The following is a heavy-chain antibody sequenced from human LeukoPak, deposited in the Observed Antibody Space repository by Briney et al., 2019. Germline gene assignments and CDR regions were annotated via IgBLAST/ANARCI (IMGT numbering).Heavy chain of an antibody. V-gene: IGHV3-11*01. CDR1: GFTFSDYY. Sequence: KSGGSLRLSCAASGFTFSDYYMSWIRQAPGKGLEWVSYISSSGSTIYYADSVKGRFTISRDNAKNSLYLQMNSLRAEDTAVYYCARVKGLYYYDSSGTVDYWGQGTLVTVSS. CDR3: ARVKGLYYYDSSGTVDY. J-gene: IGHJ4*02. CDR2: ISSSGSTI. D-gene: IGHD3-22*01.